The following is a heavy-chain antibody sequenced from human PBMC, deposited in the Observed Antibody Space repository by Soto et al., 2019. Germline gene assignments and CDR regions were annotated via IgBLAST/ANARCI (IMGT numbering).Heavy chain of an antibody. CDR2: LYDLDGT. J-gene: IGHJ3*02. Sequence: GGSMRLSCAAFGFTVSGKKYVAWVRQAPGKGLEWVSALYDLDGTYYADSVKGRFTTSSDSSRTTVYLQMNSLRPDDTAVYSCATWHLQEHAYDIWGQGTMVTVSS. D-gene: IGHD1-1*01. V-gene: IGHV3-53*01. CDR1: GFTVSGKKY. CDR3: ATWHLQEHAYDI.